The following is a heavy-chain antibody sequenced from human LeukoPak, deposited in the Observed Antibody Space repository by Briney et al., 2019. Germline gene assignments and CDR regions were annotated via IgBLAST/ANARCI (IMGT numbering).Heavy chain of an antibody. Sequence: PGGSLRLSCSASGFTFSSYAMHWVRQAPGKGPEYVSAISSNGGSTYYADSVKGRFTISRDNSKNTLYLQMSSLRAEDTAVYYCLIAVAGTWGQGTLVTVSS. CDR2: ISSNGGST. J-gene: IGHJ4*02. CDR1: GFTFSSYA. CDR3: LIAVAGT. V-gene: IGHV3-64D*06. D-gene: IGHD6-19*01.